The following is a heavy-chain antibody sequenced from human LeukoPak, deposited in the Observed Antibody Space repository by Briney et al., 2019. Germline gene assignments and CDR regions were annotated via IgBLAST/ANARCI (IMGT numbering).Heavy chain of an antibody. D-gene: IGHD3-10*01. CDR3: ARVEWFGEPRGNWFDP. CDR1: GYTFTSYG. J-gene: IGHJ5*02. Sequence: ASVKVSCKASGYTFTSYGISWVRQAPGQGLEWMGWISAYNGNTNYAQKLQGRVTMTTDTSTSKAYMELRSLRSDDTAVYYCARVEWFGEPRGNWFDPWGQGTLVTVSS. CDR2: ISAYNGNT. V-gene: IGHV1-18*01.